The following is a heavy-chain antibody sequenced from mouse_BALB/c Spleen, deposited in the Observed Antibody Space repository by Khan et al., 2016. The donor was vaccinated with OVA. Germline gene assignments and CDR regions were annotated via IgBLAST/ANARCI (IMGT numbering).Heavy chain of an antibody. CDR3: ARTARIKY. J-gene: IGHJ2*01. CDR2: ISYSGST. Sequence: ESGPGLVKPSQSLSLTYTVTGYSITSGYGWNWIRQFPGNKLEWMGYISYSGSTNYNPSLKSQISITRDTSKNQFFLQLNSVATEDTATYYCARTARIKYWGQGTTLTVSS. CDR1: GYSITSGYG. D-gene: IGHD1-2*01. V-gene: IGHV3-2*02.